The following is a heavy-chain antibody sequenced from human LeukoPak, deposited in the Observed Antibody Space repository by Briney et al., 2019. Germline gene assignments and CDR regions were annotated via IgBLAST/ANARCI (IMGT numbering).Heavy chain of an antibody. CDR2: ISGSGGST. CDR3: AKDRSITGTTLEALDY. CDR1: GFTFSSYA. J-gene: IGHJ4*02. D-gene: IGHD1-7*01. Sequence: GGSLRLSCAASGFTFSSYAMHWVRQAPGKGLEWVSAISGSGGSTYYADSVKGRFTISRDNSKNTLYLQMNSLRAEDTAVYYCAKDRSITGTTLEALDYWGQGTLVTVSS. V-gene: IGHV3-23*01.